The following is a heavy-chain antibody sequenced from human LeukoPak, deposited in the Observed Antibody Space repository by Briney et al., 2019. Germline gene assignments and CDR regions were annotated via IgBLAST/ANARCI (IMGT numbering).Heavy chain of an antibody. CDR3: AREMNRRAFDI. CDR2: ISSSSSYI. J-gene: IGHJ3*02. Sequence: GGSLDLSWAGSGFTFSSYSMNWVRRAPGKGLGWGSSISSSSSYIYYADSVKGRFTISRDNAKNSLYLQMNSLSAEDMAVYYCAREMNRRAFDIWGQGTMATVSS. V-gene: IGHV3-21*01. CDR1: GFTFSSYS. D-gene: IGHD1-14*01.